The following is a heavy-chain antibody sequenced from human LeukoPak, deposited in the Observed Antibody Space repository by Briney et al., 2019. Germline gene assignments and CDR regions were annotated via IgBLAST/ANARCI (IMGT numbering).Heavy chain of an antibody. Sequence: ASVKVSCKASGYTFTSYGISWVRQAPGQGLEWMGWISAYNGNTNYAQKLQGRVTMTTDTSTSTAYMELRSLRSDDTAVYYCARGPSCQLPLNWFDPWGQGTLVTVSS. CDR2: ISAYNGNT. J-gene: IGHJ5*02. V-gene: IGHV1-18*01. CDR1: GYTFTSYG. D-gene: IGHD2-2*01. CDR3: ARGPSCQLPLNWFDP.